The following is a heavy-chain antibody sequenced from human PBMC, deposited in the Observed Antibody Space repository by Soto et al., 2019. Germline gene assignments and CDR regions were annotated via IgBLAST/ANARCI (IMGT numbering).Heavy chain of an antibody. CDR2: IYWDDYK. D-gene: IGHD3-10*01. J-gene: IGHJ4*02. Sequence: QITLKESGPTLGKPTQTLTLTCTFSGFSLNTRDLGVGWIRQPPGKALEWLALIYWDDYKHYSPSLKSRLTITKDTSKNQVVLTVTDMDPVDTATYYCAQKGRGYFDYWGQGTLVTVSS. V-gene: IGHV2-5*02. CDR1: GFSLNTRDLG. CDR3: AQKGRGYFDY.